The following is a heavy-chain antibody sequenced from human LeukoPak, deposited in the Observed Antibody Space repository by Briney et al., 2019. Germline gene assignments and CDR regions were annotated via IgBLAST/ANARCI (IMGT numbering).Heavy chain of an antibody. CDR1: GFTFSSYA. CDR2: ISGSGGST. CDR3: AKMRGAGNYYYGMDV. V-gene: IGHV3-23*01. Sequence: PGGSLRLSCAASGFTFSSYAMSWVRQAPGKGLEWVSAISGSGGSTYYADSVKGRFTISRDNSKNTLYLQMNSLRAEDTAVYYCAKMRGAGNYYYGMDVWGQGTTVTVSS. J-gene: IGHJ6*02. D-gene: IGHD1-1*01.